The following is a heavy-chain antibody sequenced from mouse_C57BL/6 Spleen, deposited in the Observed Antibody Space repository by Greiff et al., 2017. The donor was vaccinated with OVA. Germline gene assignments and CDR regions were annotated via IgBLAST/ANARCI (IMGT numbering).Heavy chain of an antibody. Sequence: VQLQQSGPVLVKPGASVKMSCKASGYTFTDYYMNWVKQSHGKSLEWIGVINPYNGGTSYNQKFKGKATLTVDKSSSTAYMELNSLTSEDSAVYYGARQAYYDYDRDAMDYWGQGTSVTVSS. V-gene: IGHV1-19*01. CDR1: GYTFTDYY. CDR3: ARQAYYDYDRDAMDY. J-gene: IGHJ4*01. CDR2: INPYNGGT. D-gene: IGHD2-4*01.